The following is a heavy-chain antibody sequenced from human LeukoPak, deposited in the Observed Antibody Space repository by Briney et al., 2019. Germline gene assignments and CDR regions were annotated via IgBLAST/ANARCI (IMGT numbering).Heavy chain of an antibody. D-gene: IGHD6-13*01. CDR2: IYTSGST. J-gene: IGHJ6*04. CDR3: ARDRYSSSWPPDKDV. Sequence: PSETLSLTCTVSGGSISSGSYYWSWIRQPAGKGLEWIGRIYTSGSTNYNPSFKSRVTISVDTSKNQFSLKLTSVTAADTAVYYCARDRYSSSWPPDKDVWGKGTTVTVSS. CDR1: GGSISSGSYY. V-gene: IGHV4-61*02.